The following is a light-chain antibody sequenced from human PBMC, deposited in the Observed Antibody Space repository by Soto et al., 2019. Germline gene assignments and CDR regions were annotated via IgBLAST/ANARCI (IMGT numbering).Light chain of an antibody. V-gene: IGKV3-20*01. CDR1: QSISIN. Sequence: VMTQSPATLSVSPGERAILSCRASQSISINLAWYQQKPGQAPRLLIYGASNRATGIPDRFSGSGSGTDFTLTISRLEPEDFAVYYCQQYGSSPRTFGQGTKVDI. CDR2: GAS. J-gene: IGKJ1*01. CDR3: QQYGSSPRT.